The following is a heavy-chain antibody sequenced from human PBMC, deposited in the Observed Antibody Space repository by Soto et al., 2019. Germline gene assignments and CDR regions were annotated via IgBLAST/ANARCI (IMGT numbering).Heavy chain of an antibody. D-gene: IGHD6-13*01. CDR1: GFTFSSYA. CDR3: AKDSSSSSWYGAPPAQYYFDY. J-gene: IGHJ4*02. V-gene: IGHV3-23*01. Sequence: GESLKISCAASGFTFSSYAMSWVRQAPGKGLEWVSAISGSGGSTYYADSVKGRFTISRDNSKNTLYLQMNSLRAEDTAVYYCAKDSSSSSWYGAPPAQYYFDYWGQGTLVTVSS. CDR2: ISGSGGST.